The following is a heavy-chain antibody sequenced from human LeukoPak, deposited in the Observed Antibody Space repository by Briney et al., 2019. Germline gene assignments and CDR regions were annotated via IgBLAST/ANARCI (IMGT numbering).Heavy chain of an antibody. J-gene: IGHJ5*02. CDR2: INHSGST. Sequence: SETLSLTCAVYGGSFSGYYWSWIRQPPGKGLEWIGEINHSGSTNYNPSLKSRVTISVDTSKNQFSLKLSSVTAADTAVYYCAGESAYVPYGDYGSNWFDPWGQGALVTVSS. D-gene: IGHD4-17*01. CDR3: AGESAYVPYGDYGSNWFDP. V-gene: IGHV4-34*01. CDR1: GGSFSGYY.